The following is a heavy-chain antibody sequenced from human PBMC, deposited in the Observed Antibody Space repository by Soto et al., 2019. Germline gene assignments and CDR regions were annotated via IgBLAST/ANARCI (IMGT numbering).Heavy chain of an antibody. CDR2: IYYSGST. V-gene: IGHV4-31*03. Sequence: QVQLQESGPGLVKPSQTLSLTCTVSGGSISSGGYYWSWIRQHPGKGLEWIGYIYYSGSTSYNPSLKSRVTRAVDTSHNQFSLKLSSVTAAHTAVYYCARRSTSANYFDYWGHGTLVTVSS. J-gene: IGHJ4*01. CDR1: GGSISSGGYY. D-gene: IGHD2-2*01. CDR3: ARRSTSANYFDY.